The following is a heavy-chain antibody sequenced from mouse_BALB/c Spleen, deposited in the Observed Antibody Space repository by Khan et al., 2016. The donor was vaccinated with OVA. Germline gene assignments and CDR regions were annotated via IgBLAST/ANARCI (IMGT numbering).Heavy chain of an antibody. J-gene: IGHJ3*01. D-gene: IGHD2-13*01. Sequence: EVQLVESGGDSVKPGGSLKLSCAASGFTFSDYYMYWVRQTPEKRLEWVATISDGGGYTYYGDSGKGRVTISRDDAKTNLYLQMRSLKSEDTAMYYCARGFYGDPFAYWGQGTLVTVSA. CDR2: ISDGGGYT. CDR1: GFTFSDYY. CDR3: ARGFYGDPFAY. V-gene: IGHV5-4*02.